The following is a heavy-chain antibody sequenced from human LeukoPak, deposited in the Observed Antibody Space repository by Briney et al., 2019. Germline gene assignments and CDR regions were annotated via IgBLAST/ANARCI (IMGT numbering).Heavy chain of an antibody. CDR2: IYTSGST. V-gene: IGHV4-61*02. D-gene: IGHD4-11*01. CDR1: GGSISSGSYY. CDR3: ARVTVTTERRYYYYGMDV. J-gene: IGHJ6*02. Sequence: PSQTLSLTCTVSGGSISSGSYYWSWIRQPAGKGLEWIGRIYTSGSTNYTPSLKSRVTISVDTSKNQFSLKLSSVTAADTAVYYCARVTVTTERRYYYYGMDVWGQGTTVTVSS.